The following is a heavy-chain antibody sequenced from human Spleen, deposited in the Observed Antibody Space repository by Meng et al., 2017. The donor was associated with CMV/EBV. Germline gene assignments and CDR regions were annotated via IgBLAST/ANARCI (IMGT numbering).Heavy chain of an antibody. CDR1: NYIFATYG. V-gene: IGHV1-18*01. Sequence: ASVKVSCKTSNYIFATYGITWVRQAPGQGLEWMGWISGHNGQPNYAQHFQGRVTMTTDTSTSTAYMELRSLRSDDTAVYYCARGGWTYYDFWSGYYWARYFDYWGQGTLVTVSS. D-gene: IGHD3-3*01. J-gene: IGHJ4*02. CDR2: ISGHNGQP. CDR3: ARGGWTYYDFWSGYYWARYFDY.